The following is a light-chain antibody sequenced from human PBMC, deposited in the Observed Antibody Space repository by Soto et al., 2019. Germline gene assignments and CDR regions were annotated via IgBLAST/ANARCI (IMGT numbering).Light chain of an antibody. V-gene: IGKV3-15*01. Sequence: EIVMTQSPATLSVSPGERATLSCRASQSVSSNLAWYQQKPGQAPRLLIYGASTKATGIPARFSGSESGTELALTISSLQSEDLAVYYCQQYNSWSPLTFGGGTKVQIK. CDR3: QQYNSWSPLT. CDR1: QSVSSN. J-gene: IGKJ4*01. CDR2: GAS.